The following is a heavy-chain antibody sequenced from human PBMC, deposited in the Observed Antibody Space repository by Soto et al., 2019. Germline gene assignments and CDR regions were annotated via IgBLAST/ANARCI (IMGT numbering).Heavy chain of an antibody. CDR1: GFTFSSYA. J-gene: IGHJ4*02. V-gene: IGHV3-23*01. CDR3: ARGTRALITSFFAY. CDR2: ISGSGGST. Sequence: PGGSLRLSCAASGFTFSSYAMSWVRQAPGKGLERVSAISGSGGSTYYADSVKGRFTISRDNSKNTLYLQMNSLRAEDTATYYCARGTRALITSFFAYWGQGIPVTVSS. D-gene: IGHD1-20*01.